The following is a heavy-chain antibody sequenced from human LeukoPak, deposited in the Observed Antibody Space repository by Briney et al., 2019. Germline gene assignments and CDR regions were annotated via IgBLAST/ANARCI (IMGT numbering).Heavy chain of an antibody. J-gene: IGHJ6*02. V-gene: IGHV1-2*02. CDR1: GYTFTGYY. CDR3: AREGVVKGTDV. Sequence: ASVKVSCKASGYTFTGYYMHWVRQAPGQGLEWMGWINPDTGGTHYAQKFQGRVTMTRDTSISTAYMELSGLRSDDTAVYYCAREGVVKGTDVWGQGTTVTVSS. CDR2: INPDTGGT.